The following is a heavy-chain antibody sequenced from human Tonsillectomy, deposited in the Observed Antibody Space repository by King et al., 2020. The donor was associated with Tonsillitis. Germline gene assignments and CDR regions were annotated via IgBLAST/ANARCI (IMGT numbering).Heavy chain of an antibody. CDR1: GFAFSSSS. CDR2: ISSRSSYI. V-gene: IGHV3-21*01. CDR3: ARAADPDSGGYSWKFDS. D-gene: IGHD3-22*01. Sequence: VQLVESGGGLVKPGGSLRLSCAASGFAFSSSSMNWVRQAPGKGLEWVSSISSRSSYIYYADSVKGRFTISRDNAKNSLYLQMNSLRAEDTAVYYCARAADPDSGGYSWKFDSWRQGTLVTVSS. J-gene: IGHJ4*02.